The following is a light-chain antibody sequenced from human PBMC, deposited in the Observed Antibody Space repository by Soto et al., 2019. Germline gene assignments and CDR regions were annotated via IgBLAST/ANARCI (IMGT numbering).Light chain of an antibody. CDR1: QDISSG. V-gene: IGKV1D-13*01. J-gene: IGKJ4*01. CDR2: DAS. Sequence: AIQLTQSPSSLSASVGDRLTITSRASQDISSGLAWYQQKPGRAPKLLIYDASTLVSGVPSRFSGAGSGTAFTLSISSLQPEDFATYYCQQFNNYPLTFGGGTKVEIK. CDR3: QQFNNYPLT.